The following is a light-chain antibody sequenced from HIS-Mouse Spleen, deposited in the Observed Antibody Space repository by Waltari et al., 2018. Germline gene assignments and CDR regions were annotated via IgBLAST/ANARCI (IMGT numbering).Light chain of an antibody. J-gene: IGLJ2*01. V-gene: IGLV2-23*03. CDR2: EGS. CDR1: SSDVWSYNL. Sequence: QSALTQPASVSGSPGQSITISCTGTSSDVWSYNLVSWYQQHPGKAPKLMIYEGSKRPSGVSNRFSGSKSGNTASLTSSGLQAEDEADYYCCSYAGSSTFVVFGGGTKLTVL. CDR3: CSYAGSSTFVV.